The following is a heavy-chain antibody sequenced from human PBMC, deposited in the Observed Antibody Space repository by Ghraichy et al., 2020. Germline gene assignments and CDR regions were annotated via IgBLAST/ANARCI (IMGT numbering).Heavy chain of an antibody. CDR3: ARADSNGNAYFDY. J-gene: IGHJ4*02. CDR1: GFTFSSYS. V-gene: IGHV3-21*01. D-gene: IGHD3-22*01. Sequence: GGSLRLSCAASGFTFSSYSMNWVRQAPGKGLEWVSSISSSSSYIYYADSVKGRFTISRDNAKNSLYLQMNSLRAEDTAVYYCARADSNGNAYFDYWGQGTLVTVSS. CDR2: ISSSSSYI.